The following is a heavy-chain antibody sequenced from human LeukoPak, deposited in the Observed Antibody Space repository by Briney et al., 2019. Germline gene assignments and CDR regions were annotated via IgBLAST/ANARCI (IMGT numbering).Heavy chain of an antibody. CDR1: GGSISSSSYY. V-gene: IGHV4-39*01. J-gene: IGHJ4*02. CDR3: TLDRAVAGGSYFDY. CDR2: ICYSGST. Sequence: KPSETLSLTCTVSGGSISSSSYYWGWIRQPPGKGLEWIGSICYSGSTDYNPSLKSRVTISVDTSKNQFSLKLSSVTATDTAVYYCTLDRAVAGGSYFDYWGQGTLVTVTS. D-gene: IGHD6-19*01.